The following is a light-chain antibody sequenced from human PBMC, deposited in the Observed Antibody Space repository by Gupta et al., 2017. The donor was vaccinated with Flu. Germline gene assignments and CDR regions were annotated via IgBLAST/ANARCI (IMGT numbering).Light chain of an antibody. CDR3: ATWDNNLRGV. CDR2: DNN. CDR1: NSNISNNF. J-gene: IGLJ3*02. V-gene: IGLV1-51*01. Sequence: QKVTTSCSGSNSNISNNFVSWYQQHPGTAPKLLIYDNNKRPSGIPDRFSGSKSGTAATLGITGLQTGDEADYFCATWDNNLRGVLGGGTKLTVL.